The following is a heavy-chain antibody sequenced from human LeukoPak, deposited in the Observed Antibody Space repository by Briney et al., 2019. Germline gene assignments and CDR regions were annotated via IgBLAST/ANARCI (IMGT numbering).Heavy chain of an antibody. J-gene: IGHJ4*02. CDR2: IWYDGRKT. Sequence: GGSLRLSCAASGFIFRRNGMHWVRQVPGKGLEWVALIWYDGRKTYYADSVKGRFTIYRDNSRNTLFLQMNSLRAEDTAVYYCARAVGYDVSTETAMDGLDYWGQGTLVTVSS. V-gene: IGHV3-33*01. D-gene: IGHD5-18*01. CDR1: GFIFRRNG. CDR3: ARAVGYDVSTETAMDGLDY.